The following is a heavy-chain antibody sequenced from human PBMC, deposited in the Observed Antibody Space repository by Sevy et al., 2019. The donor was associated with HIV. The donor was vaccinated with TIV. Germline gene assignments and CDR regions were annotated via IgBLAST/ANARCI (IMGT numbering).Heavy chain of an antibody. CDR3: AGRYFDI. CDR2: IKQDGSQI. J-gene: IGHJ2*01. Sequence: GGSLRLSCAASGFTFSDYWMQWVHQAPGKGLEWVANIKQDGSQIYYVDSVKGRFTISRDNAKNSLYLQMNSLRPEDTAIYFCAGRYFDIWGRGILVTVSS. V-gene: IGHV3-7*01. CDR1: GFTFSDYW.